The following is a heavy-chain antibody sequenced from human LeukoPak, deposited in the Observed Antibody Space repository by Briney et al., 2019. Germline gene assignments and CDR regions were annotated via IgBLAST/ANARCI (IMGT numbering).Heavy chain of an antibody. V-gene: IGHV3-64*01. D-gene: IGHD2-15*01. CDR2: ISSNGGST. CDR1: GFTFSSYA. CDR3: ARGGRGSFDY. Sequence: PGGSLRLSCAASGFTFSSYAMHWVRQAPGKGLEYVSAISSNGGSTYYANSVKGRFTISRDNSKNTLYLQMGSLRAEDMAVYYCARGGRGSFDYWGQGTLVTVSS. J-gene: IGHJ4*02.